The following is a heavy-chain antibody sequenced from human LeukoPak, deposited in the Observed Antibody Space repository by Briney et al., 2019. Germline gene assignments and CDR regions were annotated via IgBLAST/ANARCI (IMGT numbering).Heavy chain of an antibody. CDR1: GFTVSTNY. CDR3: ARGRVPAATTSAFDY. J-gene: IGHJ4*02. V-gene: IGHV3-53*01. D-gene: IGHD2-2*01. Sequence: PGGSLRLSCAASGFTVSTNYMSWVRQAPGKGLEWVPIIHAGGTTYYADSVKGRFTISRDNSKNTLYLQMNSLRAEDTAVYYCARGRVPAATTSAFDYWGQGTLVTVSS. CDR2: IHAGGTT.